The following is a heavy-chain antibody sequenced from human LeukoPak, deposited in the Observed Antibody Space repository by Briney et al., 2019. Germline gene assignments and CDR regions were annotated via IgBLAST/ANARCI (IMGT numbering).Heavy chain of an antibody. J-gene: IGHJ4*02. CDR3: AKTGGPWD. CDR2: IYSGGDT. Sequence: GGSLRLSCAASGFTCSNSFMTWVRQAPGKGLEWVSVIYSGGDTYYTDSVKGRFTISRDNSKNTLFLQMNSLRADDTAVYYCAKTGGPWDWGQGTLVTVSS. CDR1: GFTCSNSF. D-gene: IGHD7-27*01. V-gene: IGHV3-53*01.